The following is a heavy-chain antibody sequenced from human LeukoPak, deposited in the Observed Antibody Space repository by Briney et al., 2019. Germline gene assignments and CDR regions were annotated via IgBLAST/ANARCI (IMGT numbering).Heavy chain of an antibody. CDR1: GFTFSSYG. V-gene: IGHV3-48*04. CDR3: ARALGPTYYYSYMDV. Sequence: GGSLRLSCAASGFTFSSYGMHWVRQAPGKGLEWVSYISSSSSTIYYADSVKGRFTISRDNAKNFLFLQTNRLRAEDTAVYYCARALGPTYYYSYMDVWGKGTTVTVSS. D-gene: IGHD1-26*01. J-gene: IGHJ6*03. CDR2: ISSSSSTI.